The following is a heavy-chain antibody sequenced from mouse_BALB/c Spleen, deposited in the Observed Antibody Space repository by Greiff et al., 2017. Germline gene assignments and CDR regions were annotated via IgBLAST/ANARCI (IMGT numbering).Heavy chain of an antibody. J-gene: IGHJ4*01. CDR3: ARDPLYGSSSLYAMDY. D-gene: IGHD1-1*01. CDR1: GFTFSSYG. Sequence: EVKVVESGGGLVQPGGSLKLSCAASGFTFSSYGMSWVRQTPDKRLELVATINSNGGSTYYPDSVKGRFTISRDNAKNTLYLQMSSLKSEDTAMYYCARDPLYGSSSLYAMDYWGQGTSVTVSS. V-gene: IGHV5-6-3*01. CDR2: INSNGGST.